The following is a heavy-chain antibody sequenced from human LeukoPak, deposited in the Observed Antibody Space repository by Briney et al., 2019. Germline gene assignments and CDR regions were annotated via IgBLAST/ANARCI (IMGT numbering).Heavy chain of an antibody. V-gene: IGHV3-23*01. CDR3: ARDPSRSWWGYFDY. CDR2: FSESSGSA. D-gene: IGHD6-13*01. J-gene: IGHJ4*02. CDR1: GFTLSSHA. Sequence: GGSLRLSCAASGFTLSSHAMSWVRQAPGKGLEWISTFSESSGSAHYADSVRGRFTISRDISKNTLYLQMNSLRAEDTAVYYCARDPSRSWWGYFDYWGQGALVTVSS.